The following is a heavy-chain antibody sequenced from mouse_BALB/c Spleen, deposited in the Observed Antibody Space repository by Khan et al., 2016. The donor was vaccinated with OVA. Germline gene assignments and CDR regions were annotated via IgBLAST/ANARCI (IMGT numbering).Heavy chain of an antibody. CDR1: GYTFTTYY. CDR3: ARDDYSVGDAMDY. CDR2: IFPGNVNT. Sequence: QVQLQQSGPDLVKPGTSVRISCKASGYTFTTYYIHWVKQRPGQGLEWIGWIFPGNVNTKYNEKFKGKATLTADKSSSTAHMQLSSLTSEDSAVYFCARDDYSVGDAMDYWGQGSSVTVSS. J-gene: IGHJ4*01. D-gene: IGHD2-4*01. V-gene: IGHV1S56*01.